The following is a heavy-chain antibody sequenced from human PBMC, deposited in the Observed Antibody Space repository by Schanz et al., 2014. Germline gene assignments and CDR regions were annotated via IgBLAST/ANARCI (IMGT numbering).Heavy chain of an antibody. Sequence: VQLVESGGGVVQPGGSLRLSCAASGFTFSSYAMGWVRQAPGKGLEWVSAISGSGGSTYYADSVKGRFTISRDNSKNTLYLQMNSLRAEDTAVYYCAKGRGSWGYFFDYWGRGTLVTVSS. V-gene: IGHV3-23*04. J-gene: IGHJ4*02. D-gene: IGHD6-13*01. CDR3: AKGRGSWGYFFDY. CDR1: GFTFSSYA. CDR2: ISGSGGST.